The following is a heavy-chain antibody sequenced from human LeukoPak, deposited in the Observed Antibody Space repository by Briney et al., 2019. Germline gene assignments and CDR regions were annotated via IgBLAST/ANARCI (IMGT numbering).Heavy chain of an antibody. CDR3: AKNGGTAPPH. Sequence: SVKVSCKASGDIFNHYAINWVRQAPGQGLEYMGGIIPTVGATKFAQKFQGTVTITADKSSNTVYMELSSLRPEDTAVYYCAKNGGTAPPHWGQGTLVTVSS. J-gene: IGHJ4*02. V-gene: IGHV1-69*06. CDR2: IIPTVGAT. D-gene: IGHD1-1*01. CDR1: GDIFNHYA.